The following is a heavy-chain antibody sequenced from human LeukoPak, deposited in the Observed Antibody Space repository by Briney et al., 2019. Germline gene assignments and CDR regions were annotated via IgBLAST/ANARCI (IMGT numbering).Heavy chain of an antibody. CDR3: ARSTGYCSGGSCYGDLFTYFDY. CDR2: INHSGST. J-gene: IGHJ4*02. D-gene: IGHD2-15*01. CDR1: GGSFSGYY. V-gene: IGHV4-34*01. Sequence: TSETLSLTCAVYGGSFSGYYWSWIRQPPGKGLEWIGEINHSGSTNYNPSLKSRVTISVDTSKNQFSLKLSSVTAADTAVYYCARSTGYCSGGSCYGDLFTYFDYWGQGTLVTVSS.